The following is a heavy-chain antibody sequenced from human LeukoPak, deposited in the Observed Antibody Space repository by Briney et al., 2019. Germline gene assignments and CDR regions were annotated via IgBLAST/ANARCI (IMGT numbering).Heavy chain of an antibody. D-gene: IGHD1-26*01. CDR3: AKGDGGSSRMDV. V-gene: IGHV3-23*01. CDR2: LSTSGSNT. Sequence: PGGSLRLSCATSGFTFSSYAMSWVRQAPGKGLEWVSTLSTSGSNTYYADSVKGRFTISRDNSKNTMYLHMNSLRAEDTAIYYCAKGDGGSSRMDVWGQGTTVTVSS. J-gene: IGHJ6*02. CDR1: GFTFSSYA.